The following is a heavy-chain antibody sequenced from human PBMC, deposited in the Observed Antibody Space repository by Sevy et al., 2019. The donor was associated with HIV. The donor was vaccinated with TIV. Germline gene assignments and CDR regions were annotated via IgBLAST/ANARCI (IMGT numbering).Heavy chain of an antibody. CDR2: INPSSGGT. Sequence: ASVKVSCKTSGYTFTGYYVHWVRQAPGQELEWMGRINPSSGGTKYAQKFQDRVTMTRDTSIATAYMELSSLRSDDPAVYFCARRYCGGECSSDGYYFDFWGQGTLVTVSS. V-gene: IGHV1-2*06. CDR3: ARRYCGGECSSDGYYFDF. CDR1: GYTFTGYY. J-gene: IGHJ4*02. D-gene: IGHD2-21*01.